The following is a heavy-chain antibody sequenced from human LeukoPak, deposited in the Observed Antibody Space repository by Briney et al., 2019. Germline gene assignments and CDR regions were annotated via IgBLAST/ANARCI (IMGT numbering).Heavy chain of an antibody. CDR2: IRYDGSNK. D-gene: IGHD3-3*01. J-gene: IGHJ6*03. CDR3: ASAPLLNYDFWSGFYYYYYMDV. CDR1: GFTFSSYG. V-gene: IGHV3-30*02. Sequence: PGGSLRLSCAASGFTFSSYGMHWVRQAPGKGLEWVAFIRYDGSNKYYADSVKGRFTISRDNSKNTLYLQMNSLRAEDTAVYYCASAPLLNYDFWSGFYYYYYMDVWGKGTTVTVSS.